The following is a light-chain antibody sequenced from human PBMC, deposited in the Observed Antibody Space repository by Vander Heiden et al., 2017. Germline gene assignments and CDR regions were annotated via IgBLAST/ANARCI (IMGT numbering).Light chain of an antibody. V-gene: IGLV3-21*02. J-gene: IGLJ3*02. Sequence: SYVLTQPPSVSVAPGQTASITCWGNHIGSKSVHWYQQKPGQAPVVVVYNDIDRPSGIPERLSGSNSGNTATLTISRVEAGDEADYYCQVWDSSTDHWVFGGGTKLTVL. CDR2: NDI. CDR1: HIGSKS. CDR3: QVWDSSTDHWV.